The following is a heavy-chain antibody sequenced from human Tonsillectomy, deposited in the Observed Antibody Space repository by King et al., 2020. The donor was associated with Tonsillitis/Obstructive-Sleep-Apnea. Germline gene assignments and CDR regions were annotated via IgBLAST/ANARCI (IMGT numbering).Heavy chain of an antibody. V-gene: IGHV3-30*01. CDR3: AREERTSNSGYGFDY. J-gene: IGHJ4*02. CDR2: ISYDGSNK. Sequence: VQLVESGGGVVRPGRSLRLSCAASGFTFSSFAMHWVRQAPGEGLEWVAVISYDGSNKNYADSVKGRFTISRDNSKNTLYLQMDSLRAEDTAVYYCAREERTSNSGYGFDYWGQGTLVTVSS. D-gene: IGHD5-12*01. CDR1: GFTFSSFA.